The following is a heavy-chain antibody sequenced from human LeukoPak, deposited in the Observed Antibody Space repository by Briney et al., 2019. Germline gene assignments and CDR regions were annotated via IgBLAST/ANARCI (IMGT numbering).Heavy chain of an antibody. CDR3: AKDMNYYYMDV. Sequence: GGSLRLSCAASGFTVSSNYMSWVRQAPGKGLEWVSVIYSGGSTYYADSVKGRFTISRDNSKNSLYLQMNSLRAEDTALYYCAKDMNYYYMDVWGKGTTVTVSS. CDR1: GFTVSSNY. D-gene: IGHD3-16*01. V-gene: IGHV3-53*05. J-gene: IGHJ6*03. CDR2: IYSGGST.